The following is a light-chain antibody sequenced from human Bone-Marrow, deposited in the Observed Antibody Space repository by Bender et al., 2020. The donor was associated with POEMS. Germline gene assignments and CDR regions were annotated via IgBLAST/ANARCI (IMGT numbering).Light chain of an antibody. CDR3: SDWDDSLSGWV. J-gene: IGLJ3*02. Sequence: QSVVTQPPSLSEAPRQRVTISCSGSSSNIGNHGVNWYQQLPGEAPKLLIYYDDLLTPGVSDRFSASKSGTSASLAISELQSKDEALYCCSDWDDSLSGWVVGGGTKLTVL. CDR2: YDD. V-gene: IGLV1-36*01. CDR1: SSNIGNHG.